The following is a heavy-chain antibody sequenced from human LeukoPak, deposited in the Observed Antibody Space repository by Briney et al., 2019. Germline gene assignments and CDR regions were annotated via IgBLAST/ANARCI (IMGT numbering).Heavy chain of an antibody. D-gene: IGHD5-18*01. CDR3: ARDWAGGTGLVDR. V-gene: IGHV3-30*04. CDR2: ISYDGNNE. J-gene: IGHJ5*02. CDR1: GFTFTNFA. Sequence: PGGSLRLSCTASGFTFTNFAMHWVRQAPGKGLEGVAFISYDGNNEYYAESVKGRFTISRDNSKHMLYLQMNSLRGEDTAVYYCARDWAGGTGLVDRWGQGELVTVSS.